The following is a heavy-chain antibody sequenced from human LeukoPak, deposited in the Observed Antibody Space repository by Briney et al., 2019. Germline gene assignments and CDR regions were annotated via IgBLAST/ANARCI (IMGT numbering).Heavy chain of an antibody. CDR1: GFTFSSYW. CDR3: AREDDSSGYYEGAFDT. J-gene: IGHJ3*02. CDR2: IRSDGSST. Sequence: GGSLRFSCAASGFTFSSYWMHWVRQAPGKGLVWVSRIRSDGSSTSYADSVKGRFTISRDNAKNTLFMQMNSLRAEDTAVYYCAREDDSSGYYEGAFDTWGQGTMVTVSS. V-gene: IGHV3-74*01. D-gene: IGHD3-22*01.